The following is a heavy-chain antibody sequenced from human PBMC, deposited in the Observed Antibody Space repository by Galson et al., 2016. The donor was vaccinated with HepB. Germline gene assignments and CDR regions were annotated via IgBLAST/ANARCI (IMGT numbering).Heavy chain of an antibody. V-gene: IGHV3-53*01. CDR1: GFTVSSNF. D-gene: IGHD5-18*01. J-gene: IGHJ6*03. CDR3: ARVPRMQLLLGEYYYYYYMDV. Sequence: SLRLSCAASGFTVSSNFMSWVRQAPGEGLEWVSVIYSGTSTYYADSLKGRFTISRDNSKNTLYLQMNSLRAEDTAVYYCARVPRMQLLLGEYYYYYYMDVWGKGTTVTVSS. CDR2: IYSGTST.